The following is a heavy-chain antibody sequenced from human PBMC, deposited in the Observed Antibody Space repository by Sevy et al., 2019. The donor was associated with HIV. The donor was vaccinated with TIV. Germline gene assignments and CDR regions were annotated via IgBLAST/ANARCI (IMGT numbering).Heavy chain of an antibody. J-gene: IGHJ4*02. V-gene: IGHV3-23*01. CDR2: FSFGCGKI. D-gene: IGHD2-8*01. CDR1: GFTFSKYS. CDR3: AREGCTKPHDY. Sequence: GGSLRLSCAASGFTFSKYSMSWIRQTPGKGLEWVSTFSFGCGKINSVDPVKGRFTISRDDSRNTFYLQMNSLRAEDTAIYYCAREGCTKPHDYWGQGTVVTVSS.